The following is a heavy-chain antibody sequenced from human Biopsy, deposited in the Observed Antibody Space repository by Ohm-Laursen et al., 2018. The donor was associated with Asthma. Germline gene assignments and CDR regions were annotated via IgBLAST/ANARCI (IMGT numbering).Heavy chain of an antibody. Sequence: GTLSLTCSVSGDSISTTNYWSWIRQPPGKRLEWIGSVYYSGTSYYNPSLKGRLTISVDTSKNQFSLNLGSVTAADTAVYYCARASVAASSNWFDPWGQGTLVTVSS. CDR1: GDSISTTNY. D-gene: IGHD6-19*01. V-gene: IGHV4-39*02. J-gene: IGHJ5*02. CDR2: VYYSGTS. CDR3: ARASVAASSNWFDP.